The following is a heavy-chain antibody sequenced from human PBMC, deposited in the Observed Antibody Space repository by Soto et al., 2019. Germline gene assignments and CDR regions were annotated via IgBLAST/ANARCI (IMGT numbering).Heavy chain of an antibody. Sequence: GASVKVSCKASGYTFTSYDINWVRQATGQGLEWMGWMNPNSGNTGYAQKFQGRVTMTRNTSISTAYMELSSLRSEDTAVYYCARVDSNYWFYYYYLDVWGKGTTVTVAS. D-gene: IGHD4-4*01. J-gene: IGHJ6*03. CDR1: GYTFTSYD. V-gene: IGHV1-8*01. CDR2: MNPNSGNT. CDR3: ARVDSNYWFYYYYLDV.